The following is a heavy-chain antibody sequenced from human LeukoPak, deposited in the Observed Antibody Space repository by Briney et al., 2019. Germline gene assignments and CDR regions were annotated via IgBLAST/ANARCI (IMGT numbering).Heavy chain of an antibody. CDR3: AKGTQVYYYGSGSVNVY. V-gene: IGHV3-23*01. Sequence: GGSLRLSCAASGFTFSSYAMSWVCQAPGKGLEWVSAISGSGGSTYYADSVKGRLTISRDNSKNTLYLQMNSLRAEDAAVYYCAKGTQVYYYGSGSVNVYWGQGTLVTVSS. CDR1: GFTFSSYA. D-gene: IGHD3-10*01. CDR2: ISGSGGST. J-gene: IGHJ4*02.